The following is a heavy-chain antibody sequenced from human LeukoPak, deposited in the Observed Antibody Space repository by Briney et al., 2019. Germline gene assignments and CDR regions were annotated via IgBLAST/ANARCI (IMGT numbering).Heavy chain of an antibody. Sequence: PGGSLRLSCVASGFTFSSHWMHWVRQGPGKGLVWVSRIKSDGRSTNYADSVKGRFTISRDNAKNTLYLQMNSLRAEDTAVYYCARGGCPPEALGDTFDIWGQGTMVTVSS. CDR3: ARGGCPPEALGDTFDI. J-gene: IGHJ3*02. CDR2: IKSDGRST. CDR1: GFTFSSHW. D-gene: IGHD1-14*01. V-gene: IGHV3-74*01.